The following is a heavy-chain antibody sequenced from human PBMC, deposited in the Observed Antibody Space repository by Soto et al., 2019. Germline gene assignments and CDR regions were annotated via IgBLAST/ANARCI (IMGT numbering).Heavy chain of an antibody. V-gene: IGHV1-18*04. Sequence: QVQVMQSGAEVKKPGDSVKVSCKTPGYIFSDYGINWVRQAPGQGLEWMGWICGYSGNANLAQKFQGRVTMTTDKSKRTAYMELRRLRSYVTAVYYCAKRASATTWGVSDYWGQGTLVTVSS. CDR3: AKRASATTWGVSDY. CDR2: ICGYSGNA. D-gene: IGHD1-26*01. J-gene: IGHJ4*02. CDR1: GYIFSDYG.